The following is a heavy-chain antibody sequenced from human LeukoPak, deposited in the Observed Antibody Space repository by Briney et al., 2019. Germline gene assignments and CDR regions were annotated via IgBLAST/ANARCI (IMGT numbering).Heavy chain of an antibody. CDR2: FDPEDGET. V-gene: IGHV1-24*01. J-gene: IGHJ6*03. D-gene: IGHD2-15*01. CDR3: ATSHCSGGSCYSSYYYYMDV. Sequence: GASVKVSCKVSGCTLTELSMHWVRQAPGKGLEWMGGFDPEDGETIYAQKFQGRVTMTEDTSTDTAYMELSSLRSEDTAVYYCATSHCSGGSCYSSYYYYMDVWGKGTTVTVSS. CDR1: GCTLTELS.